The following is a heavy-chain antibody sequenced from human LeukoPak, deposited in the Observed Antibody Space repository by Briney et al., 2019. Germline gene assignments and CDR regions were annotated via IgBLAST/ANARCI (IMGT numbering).Heavy chain of an antibody. D-gene: IGHD5-12*01. CDR2: IYSGGST. CDR3: ARLTSGYADY. Sequence: GGSLRLSCAASGFTVSSNYMSWVRQAPGKGLERVSVIYSGGSTYYADSVKGRFTISRDNSKNTLYLQMNSLRAEDTAVYYCARLTSGYADYWGQGTLVTVSS. CDR1: GFTVSSNY. V-gene: IGHV3-53*01. J-gene: IGHJ4*02.